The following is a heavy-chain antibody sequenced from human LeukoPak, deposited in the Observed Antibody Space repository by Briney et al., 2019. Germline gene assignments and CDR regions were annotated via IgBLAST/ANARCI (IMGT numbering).Heavy chain of an antibody. CDR2: ITASGSRT. D-gene: IGHD3-3*01. CDR1: GVTFNKFG. CDR3: AKKFRFLEWLVNFDY. J-gene: IGHJ4*02. V-gene: IGHV3-23*01. Sequence: GGSLRLSCEVSGVTFNKFGMAWVRQAPGKGLEWVSLITASGSRTHYADSVEGRFTISRDNSRNTLYLLMNSLRAEDTAVYYCAKKFRFLEWLVNFDYWGQGTLVTVSS.